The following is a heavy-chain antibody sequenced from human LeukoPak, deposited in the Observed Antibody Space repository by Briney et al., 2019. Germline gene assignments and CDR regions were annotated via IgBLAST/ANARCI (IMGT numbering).Heavy chain of an antibody. CDR3: ARDPNWGSGY. Sequence: PGGPLGLSCAASGFIFSSYVMIWVRQAPGKGLEWVSIIGTSGGDIHYADSVKGRFSISRGNSKNTLSPQMNSLRVDDTAVYYCARDPNWGSGYWGQGTLVTVSS. D-gene: IGHD7-27*01. J-gene: IGHJ4*02. CDR1: GFIFSSYV. CDR2: IGTSGGDI. V-gene: IGHV3-23*01.